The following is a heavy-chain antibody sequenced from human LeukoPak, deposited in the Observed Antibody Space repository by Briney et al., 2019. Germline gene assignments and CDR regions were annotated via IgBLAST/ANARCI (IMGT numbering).Heavy chain of an antibody. CDR1: GFMLINYG. D-gene: IGHD4-17*01. CDR3: AKGRGTVISYYYMGV. Sequence: GPSLRLSCTASGFMLINYGIHSVHQAPGKGLGWVAFIQLDGGKEYYADSVKGRFTISRDNSKHTLYLQMNSLRPEDTAEYYCAKGRGTVISYYYMGVWGKGATVSVSS. J-gene: IGHJ6*03. CDR2: IQLDGGKE. V-gene: IGHV3-30*02.